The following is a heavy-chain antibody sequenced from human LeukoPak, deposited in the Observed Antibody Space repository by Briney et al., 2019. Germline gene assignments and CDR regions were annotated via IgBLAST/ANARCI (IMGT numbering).Heavy chain of an antibody. CDR1: GGSISSYY. D-gene: IGHD6-19*01. CDR2: IYYSGST. V-gene: IGHV4-59*01. J-gene: IGHJ3*02. Sequence: SETLSLTCTVSGGSISSYYWSWIRQPPGKGLEWIGYIYYSGSTNYNPSLKSRVTISVDTSKNQLSLKLSSVTAADTAVYYCARGYSSGWYSVAFDIWGQGTMVTVSS. CDR3: ARGYSSGWYSVAFDI.